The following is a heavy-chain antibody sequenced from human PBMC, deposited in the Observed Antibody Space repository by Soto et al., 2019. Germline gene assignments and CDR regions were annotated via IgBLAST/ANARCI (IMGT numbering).Heavy chain of an antibody. Sequence: QVQLQESGPGLVKPSGTLSLTCAVSGGSISSSNWWSWVRQPPGKGLEWIGEIYHSGSTNYNPSLTSRVTISVAKPNNRFTLTLRAVTAADTAVYYCARVYIVDTILGYGIHNRGHVRDFDLWGRGTLVTVSS. V-gene: IGHV4-4*02. J-gene: IGHJ2*01. CDR3: ARVYIVDTILGYGIHNRGHVRDFDL. CDR1: GGSISSSNW. CDR2: IYHSGST. D-gene: IGHD5-12*01.